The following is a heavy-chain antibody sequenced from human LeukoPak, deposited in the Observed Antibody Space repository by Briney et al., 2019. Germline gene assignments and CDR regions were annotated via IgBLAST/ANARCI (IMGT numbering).Heavy chain of an antibody. Sequence: PGGSLRLSCAASGFTFGSHAMNWVRQAPGKGLEWVSGIFGSGGSAHYADSVKGRFTISRDNSKNTVYLQMDSLRAEDTATYYCAKTTTGYSSGRYPAWPIDYWGQGTLVTVSS. D-gene: IGHD2-15*01. J-gene: IGHJ4*02. CDR3: AKTTTGYSSGRYPAWPIDY. CDR2: IFGSGGSA. CDR1: GFTFGSHA. V-gene: IGHV3-23*01.